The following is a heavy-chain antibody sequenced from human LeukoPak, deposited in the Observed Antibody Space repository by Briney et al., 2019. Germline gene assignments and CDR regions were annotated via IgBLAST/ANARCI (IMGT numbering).Heavy chain of an antibody. CDR2: TRNKANSYTT. CDR1: GFTFSDHY. CDR3: ARDGGSGWPCDY. D-gene: IGHD6-19*01. J-gene: IGHJ4*02. V-gene: IGHV3-72*01. Sequence: PGGSLRLSCAASGFTFSDHYMDWVRQAPGKGLEWVGRTRNKANSYTTEYAASVKGRFTISRDDSKNSMYLRMNSLRVEDTAVYYCARDGGSGWPCDYWGQGTLVTVSS.